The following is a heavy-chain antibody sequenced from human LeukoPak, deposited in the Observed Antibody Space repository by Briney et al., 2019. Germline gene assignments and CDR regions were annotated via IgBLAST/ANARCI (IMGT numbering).Heavy chain of an antibody. CDR2: IYYSGNT. CDR1: GDSLNSGSYY. V-gene: IGHV4-61*01. Sequence: SETLSLTCTGYGDSLNSGSYYWNWIRQTPGKGLEWIGRIYYSGNTNYNPSLRSRVTISVDTSKNQFSLNVHTLTAADTAVYFCARGVVTQRYYMDVWGRGTTVIVSS. CDR3: ARGVVTQRYYMDV. D-gene: IGHD3-22*01. J-gene: IGHJ6*03.